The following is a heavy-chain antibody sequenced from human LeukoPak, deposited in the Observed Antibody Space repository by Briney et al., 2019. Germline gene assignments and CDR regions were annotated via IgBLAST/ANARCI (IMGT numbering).Heavy chain of an antibody. CDR2: IYSGGTT. CDR3: ARTYYSGSGTYQRWVDP. D-gene: IGHD3-10*01. CDR1: GFTVNSNY. J-gene: IGHJ5*02. Sequence: PGGSLRISSAASGFTVNSNYLSWFRQAPGQGLERVSIIYSGGTTHYADSVKGRFTISRDNTKNTLYLQMDSLRAEDTAVYYCARTYYSGSGTYQRWVDPCGQGALVTVSS. V-gene: IGHV3-53*01.